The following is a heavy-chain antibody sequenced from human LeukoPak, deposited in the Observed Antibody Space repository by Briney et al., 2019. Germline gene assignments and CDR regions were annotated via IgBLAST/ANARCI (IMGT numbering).Heavy chain of an antibody. J-gene: IGHJ5*02. V-gene: IGHV1-46*01. D-gene: IGHD3-10*01. CDR3: ARGTMEGFDP. CDR2: INPSGGSA. Sequence: ASVKVSCKASGYTFTRDYIHWVRQVFGQGLEWMGIINPSGGSATYAQKFQGRVTMTREMSTSTVYMELSSLKSEDTAVYYCARGTMEGFDPWGQGTLVTVSS. CDR1: GYTFTRDY.